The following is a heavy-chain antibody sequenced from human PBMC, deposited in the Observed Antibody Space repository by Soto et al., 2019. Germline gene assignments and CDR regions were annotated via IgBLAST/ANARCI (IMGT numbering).Heavy chain of an antibody. D-gene: IGHD3-3*01. V-gene: IGHV5-51*01. J-gene: IGHJ4*02. Sequence: GESLKISCKGSRHSFNNYWVGWVRQKAGEGLEWMGMIHPSDPDIIYSPSFQGQVTISADKSISTAYLQWSSLKASDTAMYYCASPMKIFGVVFLWGQGTLVTVSS. CDR3: ASPMKIFGVVFL. CDR1: RHSFNNYW. CDR2: IHPSDPDI.